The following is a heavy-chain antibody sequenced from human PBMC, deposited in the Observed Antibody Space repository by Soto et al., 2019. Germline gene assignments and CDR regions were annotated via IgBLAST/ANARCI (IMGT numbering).Heavy chain of an antibody. CDR3: ARGKTTVTRTVFDP. J-gene: IGHJ5*02. CDR2: IIPIFGKL. V-gene: IGHV1-69*13. CDR1: GDNFRSFG. D-gene: IGHD4-17*01. Sequence: SVKVSCKASGDNFRSFGIGWVRQAPGQAFEWMGGIIPIFGKLNYAQAFQGRVTITADESTSTVYMELSSLRSEDTAVYYCARGKTTVTRTVFDPWGQGTLVTVSS.